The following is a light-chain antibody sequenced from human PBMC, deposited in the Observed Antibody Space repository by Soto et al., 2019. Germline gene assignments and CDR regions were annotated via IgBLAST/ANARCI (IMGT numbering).Light chain of an antibody. Sequence: EIVLTQSPGTLALSPGEGATLSCRASQSVSKYLAWYQQKPGQAPRLLIYGASSRATGIPDSFSGSGSGTDFTLTISRLEPEDFAVYYCQQYGGSPQTFGQVTKV. V-gene: IGKV3-20*01. CDR2: GAS. CDR1: QSVSKY. CDR3: QQYGGSPQT. J-gene: IGKJ1*01.